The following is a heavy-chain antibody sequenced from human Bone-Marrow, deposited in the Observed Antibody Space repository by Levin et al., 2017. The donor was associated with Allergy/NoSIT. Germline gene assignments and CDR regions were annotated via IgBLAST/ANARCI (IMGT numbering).Heavy chain of an antibody. Sequence: GESLKISCAASGFIFSSYAMHWVRQAPGKGLEYVSGISVNGGSTSYASSVKGRFTMSRDNSKDTLYLQMGSLRVEDMAVYYCARSTYYYESSGYYAPLDYWGQGTLVTVSS. J-gene: IGHJ4*02. CDR3: ARSTYYYESSGYYAPLDY. CDR1: GFIFSSYA. CDR2: ISVNGGST. D-gene: IGHD3-22*01. V-gene: IGHV3-64*01.